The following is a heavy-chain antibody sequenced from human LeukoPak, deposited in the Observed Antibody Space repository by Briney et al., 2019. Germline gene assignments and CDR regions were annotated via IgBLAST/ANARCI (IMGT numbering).Heavy chain of an antibody. Sequence: LGESLKISCKGSGYSFTSYWIGWVRQMPGKGLEWMGIIYPGDSDTRYSPSFQGQVTISADKSISTAYLQWSSLKASDTAMYYCARLVGYCSSTSCYTPFDYWGQGTLVTVSS. CDR3: ARLVGYCSSTSCYTPFDY. CDR2: IYPGDSDT. CDR1: GYSFTSYW. V-gene: IGHV5-51*01. J-gene: IGHJ4*02. D-gene: IGHD2-2*02.